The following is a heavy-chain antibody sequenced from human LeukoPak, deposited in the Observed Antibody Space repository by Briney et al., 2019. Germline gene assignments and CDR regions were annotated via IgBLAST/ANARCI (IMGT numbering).Heavy chain of an antibody. CDR1: GFTFNNYA. V-gene: IGHV3-23*01. J-gene: IGHJ6*04. D-gene: IGHD3-10*02. CDR3: AELGITMIGGV. Sequence: GGSLRLSCAASGFTFNNYAMSWVRQAPGKGLEWVSAISGSDAGTYYADSVKGRFTISRDNAKNSLYLQMNSLRAEDTAVYYCAELGITMIGGVWGKGTTVTISS. CDR2: ISGSDAGT.